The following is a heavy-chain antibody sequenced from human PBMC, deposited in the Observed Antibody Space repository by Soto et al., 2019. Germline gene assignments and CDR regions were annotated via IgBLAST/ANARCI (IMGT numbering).Heavy chain of an antibody. CDR3: ARPTRVVGATADF. CDR2: IGRSGSPI. CDR1: GFTFSDYY. V-gene: IGHV3-11*01. D-gene: IGHD1-26*01. J-gene: IGHJ4*02. Sequence: QVQLVESGGGLVQPGGSVRLSCAASGFTFSDYYMGWIRQAPGKGLEWVSHIGRSGSPIYYADSVKGRFTISRDDASDSLFLQMSSLRAEDTAVYYCARPTRVVGATADFWGRGTLVTVSS.